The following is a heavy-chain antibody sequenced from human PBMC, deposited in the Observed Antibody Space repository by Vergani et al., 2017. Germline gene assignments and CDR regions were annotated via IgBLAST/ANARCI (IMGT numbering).Heavy chain of an antibody. CDR1: GGSISSGSYY. Sequence: QVQLQESGPGLVKPSQTLSLTCTVSGGSISSGSYYWSWIRQPAGKGLEWIARIYTSGSTNYNPSLKSRVTMSVDTSKNQFSLKLSSVTAADTAVYYCARDSTYYYMDGWGKGTTVTVSS. CDR3: ARDSTYYYMDG. CDR2: IYTSGST. J-gene: IGHJ6*03. V-gene: IGHV4-61*02.